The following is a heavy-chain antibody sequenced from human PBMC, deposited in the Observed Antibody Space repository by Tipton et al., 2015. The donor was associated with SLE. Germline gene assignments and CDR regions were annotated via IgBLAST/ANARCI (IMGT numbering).Heavy chain of an antibody. J-gene: IGHJ4*02. Sequence: TLSLTCTVSGASITTYFWSWIRQTPGKGLEWIGYIYTTESTNYNPPLKSRVTISTDTSKNQFSLRLNSVAAADTATYYCARQLYSSSGFFDSWGQGTLVTVSS. CDR3: ARQLYSSSGFFDS. D-gene: IGHD6-6*01. CDR2: IYTTEST. V-gene: IGHV4-59*08. CDR1: GASITTYF.